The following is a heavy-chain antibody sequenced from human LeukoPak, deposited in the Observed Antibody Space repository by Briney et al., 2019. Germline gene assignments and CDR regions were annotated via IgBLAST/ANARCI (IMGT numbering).Heavy chain of an antibody. CDR3: ARSVEGYCRGGSCYYYSYYMDV. CDR1: GFTFSSYW. Sequence: GGSLRLSCVASGFTFSSYWMTWVRQAPGKGLEWVANIKTDGSLTYYVDSVKGRFTISRDNAKNSLYLQMNSLRAEDTAVYYCARSVEGYCRGGSCYYYSYYMDVWGKGTTVTVSS. J-gene: IGHJ6*03. CDR2: IKTDGSLT. V-gene: IGHV3-7*03. D-gene: IGHD2-15*01.